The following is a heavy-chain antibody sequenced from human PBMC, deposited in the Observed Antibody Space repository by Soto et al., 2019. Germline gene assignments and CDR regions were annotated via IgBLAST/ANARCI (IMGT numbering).Heavy chain of an antibody. CDR2: IGVYANT. CDR3: AKESTVGSPGDYFDS. CDR1: GFTFSSYD. Sequence: EQPGGSLRLSCAASGFTFSSYDMNWVRQAPGKGLAWVSAIGVYANTYYADSVKGRFTISRDDSRNTVHLQLNSLRVDDTAVYYCAKESTVGSPGDYFDSWGQGTLVTVSS. V-gene: IGHV3-23*01. J-gene: IGHJ4*02. D-gene: IGHD1-26*01.